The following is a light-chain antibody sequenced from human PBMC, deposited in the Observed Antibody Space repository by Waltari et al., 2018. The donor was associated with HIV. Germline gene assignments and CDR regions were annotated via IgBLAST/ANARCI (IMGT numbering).Light chain of an antibody. Sequence: DIQMTQSPPSLAASVGDTVTITCRASQKIAGHLNWYHQKPGRPPKLLRFAASNLQTGVPGIFSGGGYETEFTLTINSLRPEDLGRYYCQQSYRTPYTFGQGTDLEIK. CDR3: QQSYRTPYT. CDR1: QKIAGH. V-gene: IGKV1-39*01. J-gene: IGKJ2*01. CDR2: AAS.